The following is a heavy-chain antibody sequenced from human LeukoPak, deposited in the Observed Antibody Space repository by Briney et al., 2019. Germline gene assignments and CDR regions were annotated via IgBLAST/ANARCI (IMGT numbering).Heavy chain of an antibody. J-gene: IGHJ6*03. Sequence: GGSLRLSCAASGFTVSSNYMSWVRQAPGKGLEWVSIIYSGGSTFYADSVKGRFTISRDNSKNTLYLQMNNLRAEDTAVYYCAKLYGDHYHYYYMDVWGKGTTVAVSS. D-gene: IGHD4-17*01. CDR1: GFTVSSNY. CDR3: AKLYGDHYHYYYMDV. CDR2: IYSGGST. V-gene: IGHV3-53*01.